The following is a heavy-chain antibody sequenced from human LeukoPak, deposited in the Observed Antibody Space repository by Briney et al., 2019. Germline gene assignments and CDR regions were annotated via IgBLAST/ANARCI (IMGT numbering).Heavy chain of an antibody. CDR1: GFTFSNYA. D-gene: IGHD2-8*01. J-gene: IGHJ6*02. CDR2: ISGSGGTT. Sequence: PGGSLRLSCAASGFTFSNYAMSWVRQAPGKGLEWVSAISGSGGTTYYADSMKGRFTISRDNSKNTLYLQMNSLRAEDTAVYYCAKDGGIVLMDYGMDVWGQGTTVTVSS. V-gene: IGHV3-23*01. CDR3: AKDGGIVLMDYGMDV.